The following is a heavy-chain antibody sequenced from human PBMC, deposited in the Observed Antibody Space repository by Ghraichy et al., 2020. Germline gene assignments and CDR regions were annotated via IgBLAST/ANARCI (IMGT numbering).Heavy chain of an antibody. V-gene: IGHV3-21*01. CDR3: ARDSVGPPEPNWFDP. J-gene: IGHJ5*02. D-gene: IGHD1-26*01. CDR2: ISSSSSYI. CDR1: GFTFSSYS. Sequence: GGSLRLSCAASGFTFSSYSMNWVRQAPGKGLEWVSSISSSSSYIYYADSVKGRFTISRDNAKNSLYLQMNSLRAEDTAVYYCARDSVGPPEPNWFDPWGQGTLVTVSS.